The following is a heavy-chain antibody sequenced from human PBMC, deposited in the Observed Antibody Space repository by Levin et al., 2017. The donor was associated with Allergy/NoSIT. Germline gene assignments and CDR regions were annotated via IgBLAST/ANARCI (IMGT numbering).Heavy chain of an antibody. CDR3: AKDRGYGGNTADYYGMDV. D-gene: IGHD4-23*01. CDR1: GFTFSSYA. V-gene: IGHV3-23*01. Sequence: SCAASGFTFSSYAMSWVRQAPGKGLEWVSAISGSGGSTYYADSVKGRFTISRDNSKNTLYLQMNSLRAEDTAVYYCAKDRGYGGNTADYYGMDVWGQGTTVTVSS. J-gene: IGHJ6*02. CDR2: ISGSGGST.